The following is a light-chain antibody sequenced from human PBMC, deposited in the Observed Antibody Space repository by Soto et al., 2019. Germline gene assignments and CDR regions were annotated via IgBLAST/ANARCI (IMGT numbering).Light chain of an antibody. CDR1: SGHSSYA. J-gene: IGLJ2*01. CDR3: QTWGTGIVV. V-gene: IGLV4-69*02. CDR2: LNSDGSH. Sequence: QPVLTQSPSASASLGASVKLTCTVSSGHSSYAIAWHQQQPERGPRYLMNLNSDGSHSKGDGIPDRFSGSSSGAERYLTISSLQSEDEADYSCQTWGTGIVVFGGGTKLTVL.